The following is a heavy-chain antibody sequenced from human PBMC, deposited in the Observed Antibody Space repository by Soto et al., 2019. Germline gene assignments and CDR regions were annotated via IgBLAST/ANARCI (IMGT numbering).Heavy chain of an antibody. D-gene: IGHD6-19*01. V-gene: IGHV4-34*01. J-gene: IGHJ4*02. CDR2: INHSGSA. CDR3: VRGLITGSQDSGGWYNFAS. CDR1: GGSFSGYI. Sequence: SQTLSLTCDVYGGSFSGYIWTWIRQTPGKGLQWIGQINHSGSANYNPSLKSRVTISVHTSNSQFSLELSSVTAADTAVYYCVRGLITGSQDSGGWYNFASCGQGPQVTVSS.